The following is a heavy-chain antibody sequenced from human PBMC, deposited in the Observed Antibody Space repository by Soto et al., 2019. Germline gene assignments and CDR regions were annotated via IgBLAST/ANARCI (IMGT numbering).Heavy chain of an antibody. Sequence: GESLKISCKGSGYSFVNYWIDWVRQVPGKGLEWMGRLDPSDSYIRYSPSFQGHVTISADKSISTVYLQWSSLMASDTAMYYCAKDSYDNSNSFYIDSWGQGTLVPVS. CDR3: AKDSYDNSNSFYIDS. CDR2: LDPSDSYI. CDR1: GYSFVNYW. D-gene: IGHD3-22*01. J-gene: IGHJ4*02. V-gene: IGHV5-10-1*01.